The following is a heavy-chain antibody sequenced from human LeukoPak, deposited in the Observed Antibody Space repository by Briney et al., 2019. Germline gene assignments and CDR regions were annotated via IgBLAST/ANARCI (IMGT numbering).Heavy chain of an antibody. CDR2: IYYSGST. D-gene: IGHD6-13*01. CDR1: GGSISSSSYY. CDR3: ARDMTVRSSWSIVQGY. V-gene: IGHV4-39*07. Sequence: PSETLSLTCTVSGGSISSSSYYWGWIRQPPGKGLEWIGSIYYSGSTYYNPSLKSRVTISVDTSKNQFSLKLSSVTAADTAVYYCARDMTVRSSWSIVQGYWGQGTLVTVSS. J-gene: IGHJ4*02.